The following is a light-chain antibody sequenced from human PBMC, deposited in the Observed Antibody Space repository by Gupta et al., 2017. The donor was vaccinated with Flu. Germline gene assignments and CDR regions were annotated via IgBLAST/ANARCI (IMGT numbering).Light chain of an antibody. CDR1: KLGNKF. Sequence: GDKLGNKFAYWYQQKPGQSPVLVIYQDGDRPSGIPERFSGANSGNTAALTISGTQPMDEADYYCQAWDSNTANWVFGGGTKLTVL. CDR3: QAWDSNTANWV. CDR2: QDG. J-gene: IGLJ3*02. V-gene: IGLV3-1*01.